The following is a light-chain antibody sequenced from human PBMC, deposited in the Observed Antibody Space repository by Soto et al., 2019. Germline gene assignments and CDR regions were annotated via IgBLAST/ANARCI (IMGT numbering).Light chain of an antibody. Sequence: DIQMTQSPSSLSASVGDRVTITCRASQGIGNYLAWYQHKPGKVPKLLIYGASTLQSRVPSRFSGGGSGTEFTLTISGLQIEDLAAYYCHETYSSPPTFGQGTKVDIK. V-gene: IGKV1-27*01. J-gene: IGKJ1*01. CDR2: GAS. CDR1: QGIGNY. CDR3: HETYSSPPT.